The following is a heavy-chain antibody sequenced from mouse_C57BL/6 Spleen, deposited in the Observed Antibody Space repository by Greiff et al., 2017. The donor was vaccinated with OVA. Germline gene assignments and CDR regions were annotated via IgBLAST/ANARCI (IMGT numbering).Heavy chain of an antibody. CDR3: TRGRGSFDY. D-gene: IGHD1-1*01. Sequence: LQESGAELVRPGASVTLSCKASCYTFTDYEMHWVKQTPVHGLEWIGAIDPETGGTAYNQKFKGKAILTADKSSSTAYMELRSLTSEDSAVYYCTRGRGSFDYWGQGTTLTVSS. CDR1: CYTFTDYE. J-gene: IGHJ2*01. V-gene: IGHV1-15*01. CDR2: IDPETGGT.